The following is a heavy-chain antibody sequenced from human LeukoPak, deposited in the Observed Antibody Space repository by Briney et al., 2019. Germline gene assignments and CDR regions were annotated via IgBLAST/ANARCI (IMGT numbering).Heavy chain of an antibody. CDR2: IYYSGST. CDR3: ARGPDIVVVPAAIPFDY. CDR1: GGSISSYY. D-gene: IGHD2-2*01. Sequence: SETLSPTCTVSGGSISSYYWSWIRQPPGKGLEWIGYIYYSGSTNYNPSLKSRVTISVDTSKNQFSLKLSSVTAADTAVYYCARGPDIVVVPAAIPFDYWGQGTLVTVSS. J-gene: IGHJ4*02. V-gene: IGHV4-59*01.